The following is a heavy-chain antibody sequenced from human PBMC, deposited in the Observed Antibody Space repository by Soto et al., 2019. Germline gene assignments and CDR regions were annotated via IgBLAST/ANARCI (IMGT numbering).Heavy chain of an antibody. J-gene: IGHJ4*02. CDR1: GYTFTSYD. Sequence: QVQLVQSGAEAKKPGASVKVSCKASGYTFTSYDISWVRQAPGQGLEWMRWISAYNGNTKYAQNLQGRVTMTTDTSTSTAYMELRSLRSDDTAVYYCARRYCSGGSCYFDYWGQGTLVTVSS. CDR3: ARRYCSGGSCYFDY. D-gene: IGHD2-15*01. CDR2: ISAYNGNT. V-gene: IGHV1-18*01.